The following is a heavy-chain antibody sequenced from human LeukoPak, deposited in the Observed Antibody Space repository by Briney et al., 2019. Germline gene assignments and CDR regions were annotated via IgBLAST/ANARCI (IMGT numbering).Heavy chain of an antibody. CDR1: GFTFNTYW. D-gene: IGHD4-11*01. J-gene: IGHJ5*01. Sequence: TGGSLRLSCAASGFTFNTYWMHWVRQVTRKGLLGVSRINGDGSSTAYADSVKDRFTISRDNAKNTVYLQMNSLRAEDTAVYYCAREKGSSNYDSWGQGILVTVSS. CDR2: INGDGSST. V-gene: IGHV3-74*03. CDR3: AREKGSSNYDS.